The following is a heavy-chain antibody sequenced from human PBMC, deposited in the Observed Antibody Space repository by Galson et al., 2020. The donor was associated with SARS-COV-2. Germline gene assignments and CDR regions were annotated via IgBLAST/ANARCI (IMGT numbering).Heavy chain of an antibody. CDR1: GGSIISSSHY. J-gene: IGHJ4*02. CDR2: VNFRGST. D-gene: IGHD3-22*01. V-gene: IGHV4-39*01. Sequence: SETLSLTCTVSGGSIISSSHYWVWLRQPPGKGLEWVGTVNFRGSTFYNPSLSGRVTMFLDTSKNQFSMKRTPGTAADTAVYFCARRDSSGYYQHLDDLDYWGQGALVSVSS. CDR3: ARRDSSGYYQHLDDLDY.